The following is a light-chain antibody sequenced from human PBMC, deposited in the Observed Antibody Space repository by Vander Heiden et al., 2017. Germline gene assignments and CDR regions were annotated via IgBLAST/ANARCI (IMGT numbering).Light chain of an antibody. J-gene: IGKJ3*01. Sequence: DIVMTQSPLSLPVTPGEPASISCRSSQRLLHSNGYTYLDWYLQKPGQCPKHLIYWGCNRASGVPDRFSGSGSGTDFTLKISRVEAEEVGVYYCMQALQTPFTFGPGTKVDIK. CDR1: QRLLHSNGYTY. CDR2: WGC. V-gene: IGKV2-28*01. CDR3: MQALQTPFT.